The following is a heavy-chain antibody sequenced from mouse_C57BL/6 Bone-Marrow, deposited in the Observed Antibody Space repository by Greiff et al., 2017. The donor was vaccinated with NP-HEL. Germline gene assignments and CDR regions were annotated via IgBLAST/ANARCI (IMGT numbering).Heavy chain of an antibody. CDR3: ASPTTVGY. Sequence: VKLMESGPELVKPGASVKISCKASGYAFSSSWMNWVKQRPGKGLEWIGRIYPGDGDTNYNGKFKGKATLTADKSSSTAYMQLSSLTSEDSAVYFCASPTTVGYWGQGTTLTVSS. CDR1: GYAFSSSW. CDR2: IYPGDGDT. V-gene: IGHV1-82*01. J-gene: IGHJ2*01. D-gene: IGHD1-1*01.